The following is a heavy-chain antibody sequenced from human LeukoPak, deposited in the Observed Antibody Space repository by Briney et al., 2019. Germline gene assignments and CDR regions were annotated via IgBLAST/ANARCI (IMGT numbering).Heavy chain of an antibody. CDR2: VNSDGSST. CDR3: TRARDYYDTSGFYSPGLDY. V-gene: IGHV3-74*01. D-gene: IGHD3-22*01. J-gene: IGHJ4*02. CDR1: GFTFTRHW. Sequence: GGSLRLSCAASGFTFTRHWMHWVRQAPGKGLVWVSRVNSDGSSTNYADSVKGRFTISRDNAKNTLYLQMNSLRAEDTAVYYCTRARDYYDTSGFYSPGLDYWGQGTLVTVSS.